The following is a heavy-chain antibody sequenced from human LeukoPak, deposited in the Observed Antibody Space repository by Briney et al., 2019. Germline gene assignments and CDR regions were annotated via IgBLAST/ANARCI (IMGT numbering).Heavy chain of an antibody. V-gene: IGHV1-18*04. J-gene: IGHJ5*02. Sequence: ASVKVSCKASGYTFTSYGISWVRQAPGQGLEWMGWISPYNGNTNSAQRLQGRLTLTTDTSTNTAYMELRGLRSDDTAVYYCARDGTTTGTTAPAFPWGQGTLVTVSS. CDR2: ISPYNGNT. D-gene: IGHD1-1*01. CDR3: ARDGTTTGTTAPAFP. CDR1: GYTFTSYG.